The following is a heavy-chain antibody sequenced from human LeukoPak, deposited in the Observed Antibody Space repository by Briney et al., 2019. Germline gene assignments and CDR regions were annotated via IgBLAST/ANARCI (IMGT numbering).Heavy chain of an antibody. V-gene: IGHV1-69*13. Sequence: SVEVSCKASGGTFSSYAISWVRQAPGQGLEWMGGIIPIFGTANYAQKFQGRVTITADESMSTAYMELSSLRSEDTAVYYCAVRIAVAGSYYYGMDVWGQGTTVTVSS. CDR3: AVRIAVAGSYYYGMDV. D-gene: IGHD6-19*01. CDR2: IIPIFGTA. J-gene: IGHJ6*02. CDR1: GGTFSSYA.